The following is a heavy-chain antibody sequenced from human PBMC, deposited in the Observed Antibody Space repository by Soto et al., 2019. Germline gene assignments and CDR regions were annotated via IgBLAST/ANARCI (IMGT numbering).Heavy chain of an antibody. V-gene: IGHV3-9*01. D-gene: IGHD3-3*01. Sequence: GGSLRLSCAASGFTFDDYAMHWVRQAPGKGLEWVSGISWNSGSIGYADSVKGRFTISRDNAKNSLYLQMNSLRAEDTALYYCAKDRTIFGVVINFWFDYWGQGTLVTVSS. CDR3: AKDRTIFGVVINFWFDY. CDR1: GFTFDDYA. CDR2: ISWNSGSI. J-gene: IGHJ4*02.